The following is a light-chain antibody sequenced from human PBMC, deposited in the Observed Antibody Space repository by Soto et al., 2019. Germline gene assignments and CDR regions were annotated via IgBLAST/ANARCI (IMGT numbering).Light chain of an antibody. J-gene: IGLJ2*01. CDR2: QDN. Sequence: SYELTQPPSVSVSPGQTASIICSGDKLGDKYATWYQQKPGQSPVLVIYQDNRRPSGTPERLSGSKSGDTATLTISGTQAMDEADYYCQAWDSSIAVFGGGTKVTVL. V-gene: IGLV3-1*01. CDR3: QAWDSSIAV. CDR1: KLGDKY.